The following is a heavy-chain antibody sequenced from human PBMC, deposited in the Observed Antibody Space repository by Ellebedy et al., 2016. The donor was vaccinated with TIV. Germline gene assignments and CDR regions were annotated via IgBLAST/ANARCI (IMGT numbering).Heavy chain of an antibody. CDR3: ARRVGLDF. CDR2: ISNTNSGSTI. V-gene: IGHV3-11*01. J-gene: IGHJ4*02. D-gene: IGHD1-26*01. Sequence: GGSLRLSCAASGFTLSDYYMSWIRQAPGKGLEWISYISNTNSGSTIYYADSVKGRFTISRDNAENSVFLEMNSLRAEDSAVYYCARRVGLDFWGQGTLVTVSS. CDR1: GFTLSDYY.